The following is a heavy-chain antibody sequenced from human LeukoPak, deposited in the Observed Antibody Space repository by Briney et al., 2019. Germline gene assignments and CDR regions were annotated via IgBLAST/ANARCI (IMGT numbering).Heavy chain of an antibody. CDR2: IVPIFGTA. J-gene: IGHJ4*02. CDR3: ARQDYDYVWGSYRHFDY. D-gene: IGHD3-16*02. Sequence: GASVKVSCKASGGTFSSYAISWVRQAPGQGLEWMGRIVPIFGTANYAQKFQGRVTITTDESTSTAYMELSSLRSEDTAVYYCARQDYDYVWGSYRHFDYWGQGTLVTVSS. CDR1: GGTFSSYA. V-gene: IGHV1-69*05.